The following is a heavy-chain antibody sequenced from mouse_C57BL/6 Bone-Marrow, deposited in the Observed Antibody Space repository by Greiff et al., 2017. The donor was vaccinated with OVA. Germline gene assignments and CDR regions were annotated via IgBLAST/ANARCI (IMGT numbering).Heavy chain of an antibody. CDR2: INPNNGGT. CDR3: ARRAYRKDYAMDY. J-gene: IGHJ4*01. CDR1: GYTFTDYY. Sequence: VQLQQSGPELVKPGASVKISCKASGYTFTDYYMNWVKQSHGKSLEWIGDINPNNGGTSYNQKFKGKATLTVDKSSSTAYMELRSLTSEDSAVYYCARRAYRKDYAMDYWGQGTSVTVSS. V-gene: IGHV1-26*01. D-gene: IGHD2-12*01.